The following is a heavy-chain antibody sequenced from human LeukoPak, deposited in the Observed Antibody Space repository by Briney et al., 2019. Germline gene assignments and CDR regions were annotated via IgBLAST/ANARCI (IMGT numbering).Heavy chain of an antibody. D-gene: IGHD5-24*01. V-gene: IGHV3-21*01. CDR2: ISSSSSYI. CDR1: GFTFSSYS. J-gene: IGHJ4*02. Sequence: GGSLRLSCAASGFTFSSYSMNWVRQAPGKGLEWVSPISSSSSYIYYADSVKGRFTISRDNAKNSLYLQMNSLRAEDTAVYYCARGNQYGDGYNQPDYWGQGTLVTVSS. CDR3: ARGNQYGDGYNQPDY.